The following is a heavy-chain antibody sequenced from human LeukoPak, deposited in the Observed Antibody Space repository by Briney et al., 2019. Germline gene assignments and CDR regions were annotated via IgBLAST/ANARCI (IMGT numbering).Heavy chain of an antibody. J-gene: IGHJ4*02. V-gene: IGHV3-74*01. CDR1: GFTFSSYW. CDR2: INSDGRST. CDR3: ARLRGIAARVGLDY. Sequence: GGSLRLSCAASGFTFSSYWMHWVRQAPGKGLVWVSRINSDGRSTSYADSVKGRFTISRDNAKNTLYLQMNSLRAEDTAVYYCARLRGIAARVGLDYWGQGTLVTVSS. D-gene: IGHD6-6*01.